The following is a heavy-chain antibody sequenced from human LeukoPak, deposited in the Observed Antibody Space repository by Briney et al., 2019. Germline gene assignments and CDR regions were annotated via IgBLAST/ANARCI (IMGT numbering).Heavy chain of an antibody. Sequence: PSETLSLTCTVSGGSISSYYWSWIRQPPGKGLEWIGYIYYSGSTNYNPSLKSRVTISVDTSKNQFSLKLSSVTAADTAVYYCARDSPSGVDYWGQGTLVTVSS. J-gene: IGHJ4*02. CDR3: ARDSPSGVDY. V-gene: IGHV4-59*01. CDR1: GGSISSYY. D-gene: IGHD2-15*01. CDR2: IYYSGST.